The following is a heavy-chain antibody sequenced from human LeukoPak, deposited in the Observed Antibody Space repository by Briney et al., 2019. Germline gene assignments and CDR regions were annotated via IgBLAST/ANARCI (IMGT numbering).Heavy chain of an antibody. Sequence: GGSLRLSCAASGFTFSSYGMHWVRQAPGKGLEWVAFIRYDGSNKYYADSVKGRFTISRDNSKNTLYMQMNSLRAEDTAVYYCAKGDKPVIAMVKFDYWGQGTLVTVSS. D-gene: IGHD5-18*01. J-gene: IGHJ4*02. CDR1: GFTFSSYG. CDR2: IRYDGSNK. V-gene: IGHV3-30*02. CDR3: AKGDKPVIAMVKFDY.